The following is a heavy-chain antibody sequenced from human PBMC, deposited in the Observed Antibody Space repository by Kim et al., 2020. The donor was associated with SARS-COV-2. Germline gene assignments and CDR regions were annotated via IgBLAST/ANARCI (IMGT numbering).Heavy chain of an antibody. J-gene: IGHJ4*02. Sequence: GGSLRLSCAASGFAFGDYAMSWVRRSPGKGLEWVSALSGSIPDAKCADSVRGRFTISRDNSKNTLFLQMDSVRVDDTAVYYCAKELLYFPGRGYFDSWGQGVVVTVSS. CDR2: LSGSIPDA. CDR1: GFAFGDYA. V-gene: IGHV3-23*01. D-gene: IGHD2-15*01. CDR3: AKELLYFPGRGYFDS.